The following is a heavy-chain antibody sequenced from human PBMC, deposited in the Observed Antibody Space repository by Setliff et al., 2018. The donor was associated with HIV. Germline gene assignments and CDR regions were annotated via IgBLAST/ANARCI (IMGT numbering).Heavy chain of an antibody. V-gene: IGHV4-4*07. D-gene: IGHD2-8*01. CDR3: AKDAGVTGGLYRYYIDA. J-gene: IGHJ6*03. CDR1: GVSIDENY. Sequence: SETLSLTCTVSGVSIDENYWSWVRRPPGKGLEWIGRVYMSGKTNYSPSLKSRVTMSADTSKNQVSLKLTSVTAADTAVYYCAKDAGVTGGLYRYYIDAWGNGTTVTVSS. CDR2: VYMSGKT.